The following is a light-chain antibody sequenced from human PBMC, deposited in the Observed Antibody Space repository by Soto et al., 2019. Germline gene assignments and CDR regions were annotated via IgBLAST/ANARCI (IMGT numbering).Light chain of an antibody. V-gene: IGKV2D-29*01. CDR3: MQSVQLPIT. Sequence: DVVMTQTPLSLSVTPGQPSSISFNSTQSLLLGDGKTYLYWYLQKSGQPPQLLIYEVSNRFSGVPDRFSGSGSGTDFTLKISRVEAEDVGVYYCMQSVQLPITLGQGTRLEIK. CDR1: QSLLLGDGKTY. J-gene: IGKJ5*01. CDR2: EVS.